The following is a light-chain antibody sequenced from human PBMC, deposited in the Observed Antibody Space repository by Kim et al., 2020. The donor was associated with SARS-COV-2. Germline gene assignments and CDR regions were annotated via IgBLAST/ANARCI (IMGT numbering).Light chain of an antibody. V-gene: IGLV2-8*01. J-gene: IGLJ2*01. CDR2: EVN. Sequence: GHTVAIYEAGTSSDLGGYNFVPWYQHHPGKAPKDMIYEVNKRPSGVPDRFSGSKSGSTASLTVSGLQAEDEADYYCSSYAGRQNLVFGGGTQLTVL. CDR1: SSDLGGYNF. CDR3: SSYAGRQNLV.